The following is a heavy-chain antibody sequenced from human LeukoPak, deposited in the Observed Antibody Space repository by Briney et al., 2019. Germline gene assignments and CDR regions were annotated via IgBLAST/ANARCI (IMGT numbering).Heavy chain of an antibody. CDR3: ARGSVAWIHDAFDI. D-gene: IGHD5-18*01. J-gene: IGHJ3*02. V-gene: IGHV3-23*01. Sequence: PGGSLRLSCTASGFTFNTFAMGWVRQAPGKGLEWISFISGSGSTTSYADSVQGRFTISRDNSKNTLYLQMNSLRAEDTAVYYCARGSVAWIHDAFDIWSQGTMVTVSS. CDR2: ISGSGSTT. CDR1: GFTFNTFA.